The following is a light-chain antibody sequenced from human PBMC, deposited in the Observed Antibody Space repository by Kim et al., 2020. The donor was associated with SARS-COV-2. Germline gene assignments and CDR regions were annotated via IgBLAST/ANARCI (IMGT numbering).Light chain of an antibody. CDR1: SSNIGAGYD. Sequence: QRVTISCTGSSSNIGAGYDVQWYQQLPGTAPKPLIYGNSNRPSGVPDRISGSKSGTPASLAITGLQAEDEADYCCQSYDSSLSGYVFGTGTKVTVL. CDR3: QSYDSSLSGYV. CDR2: GNS. V-gene: IGLV1-40*01. J-gene: IGLJ1*01.